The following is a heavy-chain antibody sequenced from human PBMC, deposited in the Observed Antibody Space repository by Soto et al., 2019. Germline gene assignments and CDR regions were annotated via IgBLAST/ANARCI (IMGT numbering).Heavy chain of an antibody. V-gene: IGHV4-4*07. CDR2: IYTSGST. CDR3: AREGIAVAGNWFDP. CDR1: GGSISSYY. Sequence: PSETLSLTCTVSGGSISSYYWSWIRQPAGKGLEWTGRIYTSGSTNYNPSLKSRVTMSVDTSKNQFSLKLSSVTAADTAVYYCAREGIAVAGNWFDPWGQGTLVTVSS. J-gene: IGHJ5*02. D-gene: IGHD6-19*01.